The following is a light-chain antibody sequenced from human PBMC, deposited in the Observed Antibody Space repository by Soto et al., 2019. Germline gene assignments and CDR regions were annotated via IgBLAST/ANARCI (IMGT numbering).Light chain of an antibody. J-gene: IGKJ1*01. V-gene: IGKV3-20*01. CDR1: QSVSSTL. CDR3: QHYGDSSWT. CDR2: GVS. Sequence: ESVLTQSPATLSLSPGERATLSCRASQSVSSTLLTWYQQKPGQAPRLLIYGVSSRATGIPDRFSGSGSGTDFTLTISRLEPEDFAVYFCQHYGDSSWTFGQGTKVDIK.